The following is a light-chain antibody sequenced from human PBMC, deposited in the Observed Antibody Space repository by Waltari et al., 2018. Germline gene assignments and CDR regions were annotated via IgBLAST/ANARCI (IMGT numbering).Light chain of an antibody. V-gene: IGLV2-11*01. CDR2: DVS. Sequence: QSALTQPRSVSGSPGQSVTISCTGTSSDVGGYNYVSWYHQHPGKAPKLMLYDVSKRPSGFPDRFSGSKSGNTASQTISGLQAEDEADYYCCSYAGSYTLVFGGGTKLTVL. J-gene: IGLJ3*02. CDR1: SSDVGGYNY. CDR3: CSYAGSYTLV.